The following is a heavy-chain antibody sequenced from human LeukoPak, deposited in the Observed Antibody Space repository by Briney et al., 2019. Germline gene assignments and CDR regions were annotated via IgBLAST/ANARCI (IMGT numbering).Heavy chain of an antibody. CDR1: GYSFTGYY. D-gene: IGHD2/OR15-2a*01. J-gene: IGHJ6*03. V-gene: IGHV1-2*02. CDR3: ARGKAEYYYYYYYMDV. CDR2: INPYSGDT. Sequence: GASVKVSCKASGYSFTGYYIHWVRQAPGQGLAWMGWINPYSGDTTYAQKFQGRLTLTRDTSISTAYMELSRLRSDDTAVYYCARGKAEYYYYYYYMDVWGKGTTVTVSS.